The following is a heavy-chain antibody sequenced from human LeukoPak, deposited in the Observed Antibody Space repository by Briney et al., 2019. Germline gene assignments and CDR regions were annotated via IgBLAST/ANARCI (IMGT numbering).Heavy chain of an antibody. CDR1: GLTFSNRA. CDR2: ISISGNKI. Sequence: GGSLRLSCVVSGLTFSNRAMTWVRQAPGKGLEWVSSISISGNKILYADSVKGRFAISRDNSKNTLFLQMNSLQTEDTGVYFCANELRPNDYWGQGTLVTVS. V-gene: IGHV3-23*01. D-gene: IGHD4-17*01. CDR3: ANELRPNDY. J-gene: IGHJ4*02.